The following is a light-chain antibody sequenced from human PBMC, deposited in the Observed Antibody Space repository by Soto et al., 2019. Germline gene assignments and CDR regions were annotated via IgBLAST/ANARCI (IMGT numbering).Light chain of an antibody. CDR3: QQYSSTAWT. Sequence: DIVMTQSPDSLAVSLGERATINCKSSQSVFSSVTNNNYLAWYQQRPGPPPKVLISWAPTREARVPDRVSGGGPGTEFTLTIRSLQAEDVAVYYCQQYSSTAWTFGQGTKVEI. CDR2: WAP. CDR1: QSVFSSVTNNNY. V-gene: IGKV4-1*01. J-gene: IGKJ1*01.